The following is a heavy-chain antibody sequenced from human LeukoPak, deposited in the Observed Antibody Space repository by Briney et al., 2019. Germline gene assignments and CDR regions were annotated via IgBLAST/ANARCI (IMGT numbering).Heavy chain of an antibody. CDR1: GGSISSGGYY. Sequence: PSETLSLTCTVSGGSISSGGYYWSWIRQHPGKGLEWIGYIYYSGSTYYNPSLKSRVTISVDTSKNQFSLKLSSVTAADTAVYYCARSLSPRGTWFDPWGQGTLVTVSS. D-gene: IGHD2/OR15-2a*01. V-gene: IGHV4-31*03. J-gene: IGHJ5*02. CDR2: IYYSGST. CDR3: ARSLSPRGTWFDP.